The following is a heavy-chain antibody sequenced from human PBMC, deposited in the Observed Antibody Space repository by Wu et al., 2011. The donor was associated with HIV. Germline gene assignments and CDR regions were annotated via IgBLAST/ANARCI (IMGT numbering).Heavy chain of an antibody. V-gene: IGHV1-69*14. CDR2: ITPGLGTQ. D-gene: IGHD5-24*01. J-gene: IGHJ4*02. CDR1: GFSFTSYA. Sequence: QVQLVQSGAEAKRPGSSVKVSCRTSGFSFTSYAITWVRQAPGQGLEWLGAITPGLGTQEYAQKFQGRVTITADKSTSTAYMELSSLRSEDTAVYYCARGGRDGYNYYGLDYWGQGTLVTVSS. CDR3: ARGGRDGYNYYGLDY.